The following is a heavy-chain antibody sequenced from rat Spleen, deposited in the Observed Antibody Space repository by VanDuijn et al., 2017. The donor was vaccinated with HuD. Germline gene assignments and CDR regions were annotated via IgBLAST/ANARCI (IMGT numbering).Heavy chain of an antibody. J-gene: IGHJ2*01. D-gene: IGHD1-2*01. CDR3: VRDRPPYYFSSYIYGGFDY. V-gene: IGHV2-41*01. CDR1: GFSLTRYS. Sequence: QVQLKESGPGLVQPSETLSLTCTVAGFSLTRYSVYWVRQPPGKGLEWMGVIWNTGGTRYNSALKSRLSISRDTSKNHVFLEMDSLQTEDTAIYFCVRDRPPYYFSSYIYGGFDYWGQGLLVTVSS. CDR2: IWNTGGT.